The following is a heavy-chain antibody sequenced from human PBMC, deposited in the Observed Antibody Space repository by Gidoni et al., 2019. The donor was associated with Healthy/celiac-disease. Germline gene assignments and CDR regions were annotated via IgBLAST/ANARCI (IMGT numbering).Heavy chain of an antibody. J-gene: IGHJ4*02. CDR2: IHYSGST. D-gene: IGHD6-6*01. CDR1: GGPITSSSY. CDR3: ARRTLSSGAVDY. Sequence: QLQLQESGPGLVKPSETLSLPCTVSGGPITSSSYWGWIRQPPGKGLEWIGSIHYSGSTYYNPSLKSRVSISVDTSKNQFSLKVKSVTAADTAVYYCARRTLSSGAVDYWGQGTLVTVSS. V-gene: IGHV4-39*01.